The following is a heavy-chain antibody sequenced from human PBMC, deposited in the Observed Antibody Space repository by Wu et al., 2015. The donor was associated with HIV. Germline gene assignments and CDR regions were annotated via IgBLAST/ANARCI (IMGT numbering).Heavy chain of an antibody. J-gene: IGHJ4*02. Sequence: QVQLVQSGAEVKKPGSSVKVSCKASGGSFSRSGISWVRQAPGKGFEWMGRIIPNHGGANYAEKFEGRVTITADEATNTAYMELRSLRSDDTAVYYCARVGCGFTTCWYYFDYWGQGTLVTVSS. CDR2: IIPNHGGA. V-gene: IGHV1-69*11. CDR3: ARVGCGFTTCWYYFDY. D-gene: IGHD2-21*01. CDR1: GGSFSRSG.